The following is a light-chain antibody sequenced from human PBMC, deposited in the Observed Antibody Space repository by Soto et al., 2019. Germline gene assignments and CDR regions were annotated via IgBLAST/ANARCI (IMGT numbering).Light chain of an antibody. V-gene: IGKV3-15*01. CDR3: QQYNNWLT. CDR1: QSVGSN. Sequence: EIVMTQSPVTLSVSPGERATLSCRASQSVGSNLAWYQQKPGQAPRLLIYGASTRATGIPARFSGSGSGTEFTLTISSLQSEDFAVYYCQQYNNWLTFGGGTKVEIK. J-gene: IGKJ4*01. CDR2: GAS.